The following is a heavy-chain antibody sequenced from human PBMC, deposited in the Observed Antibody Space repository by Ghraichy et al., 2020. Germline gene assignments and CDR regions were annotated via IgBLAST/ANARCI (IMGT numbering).Heavy chain of an antibody. CDR1: GFSLSNAGMG. Sequence: SGPTLVKPTETLTLTCTVSGFSLSNAGMGVSWIRQPPGKALEWLAHIFSNDETSYSTSLKSRLTISKDTSKSQVVLTMTNMDPVDTAAYYCARSPHFYDSSGYYLEYFDFWGQGALVTVSS. CDR2: IFSNDET. V-gene: IGHV2-26*01. D-gene: IGHD3-22*01. J-gene: IGHJ4*02. CDR3: ARSPHFYDSSGYYLEYFDF.